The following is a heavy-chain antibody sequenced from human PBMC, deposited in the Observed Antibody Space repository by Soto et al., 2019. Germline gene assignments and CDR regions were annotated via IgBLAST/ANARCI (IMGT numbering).Heavy chain of an antibody. J-gene: IGHJ5*02. CDR3: AKGKSTGDIDWFDP. D-gene: IGHD3-10*01. Sequence: GALRLSCTASGFTLQNYAMAWVRQAPGKGLEWVSTLIGGHYGTAYSYSVKGRFTVSRDNSKNCLYLQMNSLGVEDTAMYFCAKGKSTGDIDWFDPWGQGSLVTVSS. CDR1: GFTLQNYA. CDR2: LIGGHYGT. V-gene: IGHV3-23*01.